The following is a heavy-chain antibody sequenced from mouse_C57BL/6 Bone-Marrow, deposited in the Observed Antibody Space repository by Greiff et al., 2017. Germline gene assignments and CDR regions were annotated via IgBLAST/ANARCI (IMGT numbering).Heavy chain of an antibody. CDR2: IYPRSGNT. CDR1: GYTFTSYG. J-gene: IGHJ3*01. CDR3: ACQLEVLAFAY. Sequence: VQLQQSGAELARPGASVKLSCKASGYTFTSYGISWVKQRTGQGLEWIGEIYPRSGNTYYNEKFKGKATLTADKSSSTAYMQLSSLTSEDSAVSFCACQLEVLAFAYWGQGTLVTVSA. D-gene: IGHD3-1*01. V-gene: IGHV1-81*01.